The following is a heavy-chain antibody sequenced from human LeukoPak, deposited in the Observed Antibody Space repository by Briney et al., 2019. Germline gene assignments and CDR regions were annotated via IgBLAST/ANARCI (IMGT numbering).Heavy chain of an antibody. CDR1: GGTFSSYA. D-gene: IGHD5-12*01. V-gene: IGHV1-69*13. J-gene: IGHJ6*03. CDR3: ARGWGGYDFNYYYYMDV. Sequence: SVKVFCKASGGTFSSYAISWVRQAPGQGLEWMGGIIPIFGTANYAQKFQGRVTITADESTSTAYMELSSLRSEDTAVYYCARGWGGYDFNYYYYMDVWGKGTTVTISS. CDR2: IIPIFGTA.